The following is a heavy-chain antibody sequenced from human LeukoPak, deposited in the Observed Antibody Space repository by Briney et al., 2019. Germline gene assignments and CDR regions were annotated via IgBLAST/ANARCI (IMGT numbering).Heavy chain of an antibody. CDR3: ARDGGDYVDY. CDR2: INHSGST. Sequence: PSETLSLTCAVYGGSFSGYYWSWIRQPPGKGLEWIGEINHSGSTNYNPSLKSRVTISVDTSKNQFSLKLSSVTAADTAVYYCARDGGDYVDYWGQGTLVTVSS. V-gene: IGHV4-34*01. D-gene: IGHD4-17*01. J-gene: IGHJ4*02. CDR1: GGSFSGYY.